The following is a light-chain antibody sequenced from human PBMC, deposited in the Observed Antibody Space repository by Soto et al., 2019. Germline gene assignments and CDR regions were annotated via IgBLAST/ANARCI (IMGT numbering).Light chain of an antibody. CDR3: SSYTSSSTLV. CDR1: SSDVDTHNY. Sequence: QSALTQPASVSGSPGQSITISCTATSSDVDTHNYVSWYQQYPGKAPKLMIYEVINRPSGVSNRFSGSKSGNTASLIISGLQAEDEADYYCSSYTSSSTLVFGGGTKLNVL. J-gene: IGLJ2*01. CDR2: EVI. V-gene: IGLV2-14*01.